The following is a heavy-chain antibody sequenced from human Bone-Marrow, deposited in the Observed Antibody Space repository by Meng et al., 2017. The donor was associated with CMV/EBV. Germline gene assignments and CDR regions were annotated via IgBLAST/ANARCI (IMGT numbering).Heavy chain of an antibody. D-gene: IGHD2-2*02. Sequence: SVKVSCKASGGTFSSYAISWVRQAPGQGLEWMGGIIPIFGTANYAQKFQGRVTITTDESTSTAYMELSSLRSEDTAVYYCARVGRCSSTSCYTYYYYGMDVWGQGTTVTVSS. V-gene: IGHV1-69*05. CDR1: GGTFSSYA. CDR2: IIPIFGTA. CDR3: ARVGRCSSTSCYTYYYYGMDV. J-gene: IGHJ6*02.